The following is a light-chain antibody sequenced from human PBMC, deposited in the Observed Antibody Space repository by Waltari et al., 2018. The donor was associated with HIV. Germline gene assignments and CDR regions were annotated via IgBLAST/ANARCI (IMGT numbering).Light chain of an antibody. V-gene: IGKV1-5*03. CDR3: QQYHTYRT. CDR2: KAS. Sequence: IPMTLSPSTLSASVGDRVTITCRASQSVNTWLAWYQQKPGQAPKILIYKASTLETGVPSRFSGSGSGTEFTLTISSLQPDDFATYYCQQYHTYRTFGQGTRLEL. CDR1: QSVNTW. J-gene: IGKJ1*01.